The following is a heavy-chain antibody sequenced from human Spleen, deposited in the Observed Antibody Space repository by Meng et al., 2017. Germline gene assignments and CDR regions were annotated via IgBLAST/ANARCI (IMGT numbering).Heavy chain of an antibody. CDR3: ARGADAGSRLTRDYGMDV. Sequence: ASVKVSCKASGYTFTSYAMHWVRQAPGQRLEWMGWSNDGNGNTKYSQEFQGRVTITRDTSASTAYMELSSLRSEDMAVYYCARGADAGSRLTRDYGMDVWGQGTMVTVSS. V-gene: IGHV1-3*02. J-gene: IGHJ6*02. CDR1: GYTFTSYA. D-gene: IGHD2-15*01. CDR2: SNDGNGNT.